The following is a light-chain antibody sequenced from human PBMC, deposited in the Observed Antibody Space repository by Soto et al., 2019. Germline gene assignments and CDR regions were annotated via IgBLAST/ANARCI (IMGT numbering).Light chain of an antibody. CDR3: QQANSFPYT. Sequence: DIQMTQSPSSVSASGGDRVTITCRASQGINNWLAWYQEKPGKAPKLLIYAASNLQSWVPSRFSGSGSGTDFTRTISSLQPEDFATYYCQQANSFPYTFGQGTKLEIK. CDR2: AAS. V-gene: IGKV1-12*01. J-gene: IGKJ2*01. CDR1: QGINNW.